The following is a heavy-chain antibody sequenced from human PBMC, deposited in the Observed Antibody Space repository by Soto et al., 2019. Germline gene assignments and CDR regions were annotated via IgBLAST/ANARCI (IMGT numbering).Heavy chain of an antibody. V-gene: IGHV4-30-2*01. CDR1: GGSISSGGYS. CDR3: ARGAGAAAGTFYVFDY. Sequence: SETLSLTCAVSGGSISSGGYSWSWIRQPPGKGLEWIGYIYHSGSTYYNPSLKSRVTISVDRSKNQFSLKLSSVTAADTAVYYCARGAGAAAGTFYVFDYWGQGTLVTVSS. D-gene: IGHD6-13*01. J-gene: IGHJ4*02. CDR2: IYHSGST.